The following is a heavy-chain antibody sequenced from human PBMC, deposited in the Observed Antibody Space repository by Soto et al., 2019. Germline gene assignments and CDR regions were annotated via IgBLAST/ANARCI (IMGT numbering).Heavy chain of an antibody. Sequence: ASVGLSWEACGYPFASCARCWVRQAPGQGLAWMGWISAYTGNTNSAQKLEGTVTMTTATSTSTAYMELRSLRSDETAVYYCAREPSSYDHLARIYCAFDNRGQRPLVTLSS. CDR2: ISAYTGNT. CDR1: GYPFASCA. J-gene: IGHJ4*02. CDR3: AREPSSYDHLARIYCAFDN. D-gene: IGHD3-16*01. V-gene: IGHV1-18*01.